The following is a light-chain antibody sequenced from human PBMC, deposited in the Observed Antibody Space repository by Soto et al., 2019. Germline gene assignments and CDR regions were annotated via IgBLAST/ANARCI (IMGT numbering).Light chain of an antibody. CDR2: AAS. Sequence: DIPMTQSPSSLSASVGDRVTITCRASQDISNSLAWYQQKPGKVPHLLIYAASTLQSGVPTRFSGSGSGTDFTLTISSLEPEDVATYYCQKYNTAPLTFGGGTRVEIK. CDR1: QDISNS. CDR3: QKYNTAPLT. J-gene: IGKJ4*01. V-gene: IGKV1-27*01.